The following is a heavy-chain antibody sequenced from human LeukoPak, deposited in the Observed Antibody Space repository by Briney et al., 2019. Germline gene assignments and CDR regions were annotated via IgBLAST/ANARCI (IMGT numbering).Heavy chain of an antibody. CDR3: AKDGLSDTYYYDSSGY. D-gene: IGHD3-22*01. Sequence: GGSLRLSCVASGFTFSSYWMHWVRQAPGKGLMWVSRIKSDGSSTSYAGSVKGRFTISRDNSKNTLYLQMNSLRAEDTAVYYCAKDGLSDTYYYDSSGYWGQGTLVTVSS. CDR2: IKSDGSST. J-gene: IGHJ4*02. V-gene: IGHV3-74*01. CDR1: GFTFSSYW.